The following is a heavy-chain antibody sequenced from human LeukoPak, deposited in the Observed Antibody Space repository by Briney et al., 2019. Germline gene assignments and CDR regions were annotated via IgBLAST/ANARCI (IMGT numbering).Heavy chain of an antibody. Sequence: PSETLSLTCAVYGGSFSGYYWSWIRQPPGKGLEWIGEINHSGSTSYNPSLKSRVTISVDTSKNQFSLKLSSVTAADTAVYYCARVRIAAAFDYWGQGTLVTVSS. V-gene: IGHV4-34*01. CDR1: GGSFSGYY. CDR2: INHSGST. D-gene: IGHD6-13*01. CDR3: ARVRIAAAFDY. J-gene: IGHJ4*02.